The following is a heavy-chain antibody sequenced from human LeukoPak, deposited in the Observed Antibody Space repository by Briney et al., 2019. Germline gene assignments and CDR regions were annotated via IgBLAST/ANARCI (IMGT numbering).Heavy chain of an antibody. CDR1: GFTFSRYN. J-gene: IGHJ4*02. V-gene: IGHV3-21*01. CDR2: ISSSSYI. Sequence: GGSVRLSCAASGFTFSRYNMMWVPQAPGKGREWVSYISSSSYIYYADSVKGRFTISRDNAKNSLYLQKNSVRAEDTAVYYCARDSQPDFWGQGTLVTVSS. CDR3: ARDSQPDF.